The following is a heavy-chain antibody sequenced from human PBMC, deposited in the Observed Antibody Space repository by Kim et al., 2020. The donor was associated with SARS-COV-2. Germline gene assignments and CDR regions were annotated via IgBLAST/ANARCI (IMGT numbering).Heavy chain of an antibody. Sequence: SETLSLTCTVSGGSISSSSYYWGWIRQPPGKGLEWIGSIYYSGSTYYNPSLKSRVTISVDTSKNQFSLKLSSVTAADTAVYYCARDAMTTVTTNAFDIWG. CDR1: GGSISSSSYY. CDR3: ARDAMTTVTTNAFDI. D-gene: IGHD4-17*01. CDR2: IYYSGST. V-gene: IGHV4-39*07. J-gene: IGHJ3*02.